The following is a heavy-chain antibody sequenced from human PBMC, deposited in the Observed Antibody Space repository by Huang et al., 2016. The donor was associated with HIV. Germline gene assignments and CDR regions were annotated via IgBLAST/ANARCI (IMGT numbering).Heavy chain of an antibody. CDR1: GYSLRGFF. CDR2: ITQSGRT. Sequence: QVRLDQWGAGLLKPSETLTLTCAVYGYSLRGFFWSWIRQSPGRGLEWIGEITQSGRTNYNPSIKSRVTIAIDTSKKQFSLTLKSVTADDTSTYYCARGRGTSWSFFDTWGQGSFVTVSS. CDR3: ARGRGTSWSFFDT. J-gene: IGHJ5*02. V-gene: IGHV4-34*01. D-gene: IGHD2-2*01.